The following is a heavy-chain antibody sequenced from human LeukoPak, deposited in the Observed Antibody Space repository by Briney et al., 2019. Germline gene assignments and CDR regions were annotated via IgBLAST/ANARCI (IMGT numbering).Heavy chain of an antibody. J-gene: IGHJ6*04. Sequence: SETLSLTCAVYGGSFSGYYWSWIRQPPGKGLEWIGEINYSGSTNYNPSLKSRVTISVDTSKNQFSLKLSSVTAADTAVYYCARGKIVVVPAAIPRRYGMDVWGKGTTVTVSS. D-gene: IGHD2-2*02. V-gene: IGHV4-34*01. CDR2: INYSGST. CDR3: ARGKIVVVPAAIPRRYGMDV. CDR1: GGSFSGYY.